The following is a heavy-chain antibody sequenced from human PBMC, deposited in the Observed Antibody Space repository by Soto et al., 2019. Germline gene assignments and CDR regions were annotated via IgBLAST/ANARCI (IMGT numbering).Heavy chain of an antibody. CDR1: GGTITSGRSS. CDR2: IYHSGST. J-gene: IGHJ5*02. D-gene: IGHD6-6*01. CDR3: VRESVASGPNYFDT. Sequence: PSETLSLTCSVSGGTITSGRSSWNWIRQSPGKGLEWIAYIYHSGSTYYNPSLKSRVTISVDRSENQFSLKLTSVTAADTAVYYCVRESVASGPNYFDTWGPGTRVTVSS. V-gene: IGHV4-30-2*06.